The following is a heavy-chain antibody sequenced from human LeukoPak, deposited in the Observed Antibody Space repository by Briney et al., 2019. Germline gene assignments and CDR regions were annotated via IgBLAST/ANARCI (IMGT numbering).Heavy chain of an antibody. CDR3: ARVDYDSNYFDY. CDR2: ISGSGGST. D-gene: IGHD3-22*01. Sequence: PGGSLRLSCAASGFTFSSYAMSWVRQAPGKGLEWVSAISGSGGSTYYADSVKGRFTISRDNSKNTLYLQMNSLRAEDTAVYYCARVDYDSNYFDYWGQGTLVTVPS. J-gene: IGHJ4*02. CDR1: GFTFSSYA. V-gene: IGHV3-23*01.